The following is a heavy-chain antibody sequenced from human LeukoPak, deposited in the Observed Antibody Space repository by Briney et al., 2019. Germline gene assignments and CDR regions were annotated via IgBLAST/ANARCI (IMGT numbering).Heavy chain of an antibody. D-gene: IGHD1-26*01. V-gene: IGHV1-2*02. CDR2: INPNNGGT. J-gene: IGHJ4*02. Sequence: ASVKVPCKASGYTFTGNYMHWVRQAPGQGLEWMGWINPNNGGTNYAQKFQGRVTMTRDTSISTAYMELSRLRSDDTAVYYCARGYALYSGRYIDFDYWGQGTLVTVSS. CDR1: GYTFTGNY. CDR3: ARGYALYSGRYIDFDY.